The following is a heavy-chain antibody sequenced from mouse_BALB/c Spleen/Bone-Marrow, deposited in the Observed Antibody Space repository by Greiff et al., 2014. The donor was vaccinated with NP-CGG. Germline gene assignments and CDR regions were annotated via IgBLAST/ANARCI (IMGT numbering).Heavy chain of an antibody. V-gene: IGHV1-4*01. CDR1: GYTFTSYT. D-gene: IGHD4-1*01. CDR2: INPSSGYT. CDR3: AVANWDIGGPFAY. J-gene: IGHJ3*01. Sequence: QVQLQQSGAELARPGASVKMSCKASGYTFTSYTMHWVKQRPGQGLEWIGYINPSSGYTNYNQKFKDKATLTADKSSSTAYMQLSSLTAEDSAVYYCAVANWDIGGPFAYWGQGTLVTVSA.